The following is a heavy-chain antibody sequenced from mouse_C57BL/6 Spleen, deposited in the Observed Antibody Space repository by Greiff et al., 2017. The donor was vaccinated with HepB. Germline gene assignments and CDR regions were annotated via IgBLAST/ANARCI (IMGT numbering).Heavy chain of an antibody. CDR3: ARRGGLPYYFDY. Sequence: EVQLQQSGPELVKPGASVKIPCKASGYTFTDYNMDWVKQSPGKSLEWIGDINPNNGGTIYNQKFKGKATLTVDKSSSTAYMELRSLTSEDTAVYYCARRGGLPYYFDYWGQGTTLTVSS. CDR2: INPNNGGT. CDR1: GYTFTDYN. V-gene: IGHV1-18*01. J-gene: IGHJ2*01. D-gene: IGHD2-4*01.